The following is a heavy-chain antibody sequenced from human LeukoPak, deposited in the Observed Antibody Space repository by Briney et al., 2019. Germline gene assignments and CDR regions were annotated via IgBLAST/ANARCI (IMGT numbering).Heavy chain of an antibody. Sequence: GGSLRLSCAASGFTFSQYWMSWVRQAPGKGLEWVSYISKNSDDIYNADSVRGRFTISRDNAKNSLYLQMNSLRAEDTAVYYCARDTVTTYLWFDPWGQGTLVTVSS. D-gene: IGHD4-11*01. CDR1: GFTFSQYW. CDR3: ARDTVTTYLWFDP. V-gene: IGHV3-21*05. J-gene: IGHJ5*02. CDR2: ISKNSDDI.